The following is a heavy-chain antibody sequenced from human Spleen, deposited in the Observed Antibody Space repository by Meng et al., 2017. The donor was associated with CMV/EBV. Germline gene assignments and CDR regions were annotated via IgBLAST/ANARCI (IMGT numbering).Heavy chain of an antibody. V-gene: IGHV4-59*01. J-gene: IGHJ4*02. CDR1: GGSISGSY. Sequence: SETLSLTCTVSGGSISGSYWSWVRQPPGKGLEWIGYIYYGGSIDYNPSLTSRVTISVETSKKHFSLKLKSVTAADTAVYYCARGVPYADSPGGYFDYWGQGRLVTVSS. D-gene: IGHD2-2*01. CDR2: IYYGGSI. CDR3: ARGVPYADSPGGYFDY.